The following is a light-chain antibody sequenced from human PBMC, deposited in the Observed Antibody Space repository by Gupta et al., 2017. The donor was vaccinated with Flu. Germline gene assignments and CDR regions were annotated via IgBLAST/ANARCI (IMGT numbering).Light chain of an antibody. J-gene: IGLJ3*02. Sequence: QSALPHPPSPSGSPGQSVTISFTGTRRDVAAYNYVSWYRQSPGRAPNSRLYGVNKRPSGVPDRFSGSKSGNKASLTVSGLQAEDEADYYCSSYAGNNIRVFGGGTKLTVL. CDR3: SSYAGNNIRV. CDR1: RRDVAAYNY. V-gene: IGLV2-8*01. CDR2: GVN.